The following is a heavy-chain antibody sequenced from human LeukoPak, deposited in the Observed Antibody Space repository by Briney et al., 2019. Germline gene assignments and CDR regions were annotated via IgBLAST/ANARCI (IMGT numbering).Heavy chain of an antibody. CDR3: ARDYGDAY. Sequence: GGSLRLSCAASGFTFSSYEMNWVRQAPGKGLEWLSYITSSGTPIYSADSVRGRFTTSRDNAKNSLYLQMNSLRAEDTAVYYCARDYGDAYWGQGTLVTVSS. CDR1: GFTFSSYE. V-gene: IGHV3-48*03. D-gene: IGHD4-17*01. J-gene: IGHJ4*02. CDR2: ITSSGTPI.